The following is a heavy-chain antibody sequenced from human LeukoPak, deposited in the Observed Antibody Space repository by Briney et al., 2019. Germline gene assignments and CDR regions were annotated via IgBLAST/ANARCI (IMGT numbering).Heavy chain of an antibody. CDR1: GFTFSSYS. CDR3: ARDGVGDFDY. D-gene: IGHD1-26*01. V-gene: IGHV3-21*01. J-gene: IGHJ4*02. CDR2: ISRSSSYI. Sequence: GGSLRLSCAASGFTFSSYSMNWVRQAPGKGLEWVSSISRSSSYIYYADSVKGRFTISRDNAKNSLYLQMNSLRAEDTAVYYCARDGVGDFDYWGQGTLVTVSS.